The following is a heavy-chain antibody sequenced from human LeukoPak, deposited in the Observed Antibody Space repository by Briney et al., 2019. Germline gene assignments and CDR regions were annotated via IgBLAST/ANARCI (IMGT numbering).Heavy chain of an antibody. V-gene: IGHV1-69*05. J-gene: IGHJ3*02. CDR1: GGTFSSYA. CDR3: ARSGRRPGAFDI. Sequence: SVKVSCKASGGTFSSYAISWVRQAPGQGLEWMGGITPIFGTANYAQKFQGRVTITTDESTSTAYMELSSLRSEDTAVYYCARSGRRPGAFDIWGQGTMVTVSS. D-gene: IGHD1-1*01. CDR2: ITPIFGTA.